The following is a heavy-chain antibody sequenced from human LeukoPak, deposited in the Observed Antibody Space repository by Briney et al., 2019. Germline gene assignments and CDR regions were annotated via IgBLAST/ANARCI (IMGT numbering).Heavy chain of an antibody. CDR3: ARDPTYYYDSSGYVDI. Sequence: SVRVSCKASGGIFRTYPISWVRQAPGQGLEWMGGIIPLFATVDYAQKFQGRVTITADKSTSTAYMELSSLRSEDTAVYYCARDPTYYYDSSGYVDIWGQGTMVTVSS. V-gene: IGHV1-69*06. J-gene: IGHJ3*02. CDR1: GGIFRTYP. D-gene: IGHD3-22*01. CDR2: IIPLFATV.